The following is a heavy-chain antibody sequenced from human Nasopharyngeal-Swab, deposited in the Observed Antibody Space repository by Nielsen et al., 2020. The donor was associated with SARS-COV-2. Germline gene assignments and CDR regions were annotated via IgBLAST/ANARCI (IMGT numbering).Heavy chain of an antibody. J-gene: IGHJ6*03. CDR2: SSAYNGNT. Sequence: ASVKVSCKASGYTFTSDGISWVRQAPGQGLEWMGWSSAYNGNTNYAQKLQGRVTMTTDTSTSTAYMELRSLRSDDTAVYYCARVRREYCSSTSCYPGYYYYMDVWGKGTTVTVSS. CDR3: ARVRREYCSSTSCYPGYYYYMDV. D-gene: IGHD2-2*01. CDR1: GYTFTSDG. V-gene: IGHV1-18*04.